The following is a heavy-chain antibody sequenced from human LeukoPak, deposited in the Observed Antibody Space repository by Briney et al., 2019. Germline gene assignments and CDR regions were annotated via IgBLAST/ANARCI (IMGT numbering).Heavy chain of an antibody. V-gene: IGHV4-39*07. J-gene: IGHJ4*02. CDR3: ARALYDYGGNPYFDY. Sequence: SDTLSLTCTVSGGSISSSSYYWGWIRQPPGKGLEWIGSIYYSGSTYYNPSLKSRVTISVDKSKNQFSLKLSSVTGADTAVYYCARALYDYGGNPYFDYWGQGTLVTVSS. CDR2: IYYSGST. D-gene: IGHD4-23*01. CDR1: GGSISSSSYY.